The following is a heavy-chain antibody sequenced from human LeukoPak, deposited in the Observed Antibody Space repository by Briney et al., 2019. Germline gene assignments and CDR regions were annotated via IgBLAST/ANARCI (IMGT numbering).Heavy chain of an antibody. CDR2: IYLSGIT. D-gene: IGHD3-22*01. Sequence: SETLSLTCAVSGYSISNGYFWGWIRQPPGKRLKYIGSIYLSGITDYNPSLKSRVTISVDTSKNQFSLKLSSVTAADTAVYYCARVGSSGPHNWFDSWGQGTLVTVSS. CDR1: GYSISNGYF. V-gene: IGHV4-38-2*01. J-gene: IGHJ5*01. CDR3: ARVGSSGPHNWFDS.